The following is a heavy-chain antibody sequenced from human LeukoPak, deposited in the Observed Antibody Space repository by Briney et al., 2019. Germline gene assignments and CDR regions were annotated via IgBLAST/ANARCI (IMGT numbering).Heavy chain of an antibody. CDR3: AKDAGSSWYYFDY. CDR1: GFIFSSYA. J-gene: IGHJ4*02. Sequence: GGSLRLSCAASGFIFSSYAMSWVRQAPGKGLEWVSAISRSGENTYYADSVKGRFTISRDNSNNTLYLQMNSLRAEDTAVYYCAKDAGSSWYYFDYWGQGTLVTVSS. V-gene: IGHV3-23*01. CDR2: ISRSGENT. D-gene: IGHD6-13*01.